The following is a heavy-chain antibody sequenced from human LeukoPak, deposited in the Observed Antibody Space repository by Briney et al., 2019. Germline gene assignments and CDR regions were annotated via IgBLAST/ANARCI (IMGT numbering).Heavy chain of an antibody. Sequence: PGGSRRLSCAASGFTFSSYSMNWVRQAPGKGLEWVSSISSSSSYIYYADSVKGRFTISRDNAKNSLYLQMNSLRAEDTAVYYCARDLGVRGVHAVGNWFDPWGQGTLVTVSS. V-gene: IGHV3-21*01. CDR3: ARDLGVRGVHAVGNWFDP. CDR1: GFTFSSYS. J-gene: IGHJ5*02. CDR2: ISSSSSYI. D-gene: IGHD3-10*01.